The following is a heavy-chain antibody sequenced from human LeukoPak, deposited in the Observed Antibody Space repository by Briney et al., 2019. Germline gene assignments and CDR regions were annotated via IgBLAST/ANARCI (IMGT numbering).Heavy chain of an antibody. CDR2: ISSSSSYI. D-gene: IGHD6-19*01. CDR3: ARDEGGSGWYRSYWYFDL. V-gene: IGHV3-21*01. CDR1: GFTFSSYS. J-gene: IGHJ2*01. Sequence: GGSLRLSCAASGFTFSSYSMNWVRQAPGKGLEWVSSISSSSSYIYYADSVKGRFTISRDNAKNSLYLQMNSLRAEDTAVYYCARDEGGSGWYRSYWYFDLWGRGTRVTVSS.